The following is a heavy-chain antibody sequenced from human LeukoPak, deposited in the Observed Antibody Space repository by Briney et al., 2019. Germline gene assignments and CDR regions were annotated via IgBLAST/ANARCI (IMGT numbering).Heavy chain of an antibody. D-gene: IGHD3-22*01. V-gene: IGHV3-64D*09. CDR3: VKERSYYDSSGYYRWFDP. CDR2: ISSNGGST. J-gene: IGHJ5*02. CDR1: GFTFSSYP. Sequence: GGSLRLSCSDSGFTFSSYPMHWVRQAPGKGLEYVSAISSNGGSTYYSDSVKGRFTVTRDNSENTLYLQMSSLRAEDTAVYYCVKERSYYDSSGYYRWFDPWGQGTLVTVSS.